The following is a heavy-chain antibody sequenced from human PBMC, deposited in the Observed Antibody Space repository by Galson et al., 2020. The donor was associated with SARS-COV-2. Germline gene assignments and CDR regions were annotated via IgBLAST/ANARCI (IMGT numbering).Heavy chain of an antibody. J-gene: IGHJ6*03. D-gene: IGHD2-2*01. Sequence: SVKVSCKASGGTFSSYAISWVRQAPGQGLEWMGGIIPIFGTANYAQKFQGRVTITADESTSTAYMELSSLRSEDTAVYYCARAMWGRSSRYVSDYYYYYMDVWGKGTTVTVSS. V-gene: IGHV1-69*13. CDR1: GGTFSSYA. CDR3: ARAMWGRSSRYVSDYYYYYMDV. CDR2: IIPIFGTA.